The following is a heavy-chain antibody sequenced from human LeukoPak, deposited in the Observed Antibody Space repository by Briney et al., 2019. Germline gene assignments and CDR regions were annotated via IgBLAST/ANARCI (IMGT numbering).Heavy chain of an antibody. V-gene: IGHV4-34*01. CDR2: INHSGST. CDR3: ARDQPDYYGSGSSNAFDI. CDR1: GGSFSGYY. J-gene: IGHJ3*02. Sequence: SETLSLTCAVYGGSFSGYYWSWIRQPPGKGLEWIGEINHSGSTNYNPSLKSRVTISVDTSKNQFSLKLSSVIAADTAAYYCARDQPDYYGSGSSNAFDIWGQGTMVTVSS. D-gene: IGHD3-10*01.